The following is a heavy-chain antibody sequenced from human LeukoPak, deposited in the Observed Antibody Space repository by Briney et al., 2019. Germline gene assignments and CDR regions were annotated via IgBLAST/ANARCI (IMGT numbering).Heavy chain of an antibody. Sequence: HPGGSLRLSCAASGFTFTTYAMTWVRQALGKGLEWVSAISNSGGNTYYADSVKGRFTISRDNSKNTLYLQMNSLRAEDTAVYYCARSPNYDFWSGYFAFDYWGQGTLVTVSS. V-gene: IGHV3-23*01. CDR3: ARSPNYDFWSGYFAFDY. CDR2: ISNSGGNT. CDR1: GFTFTTYA. J-gene: IGHJ4*02. D-gene: IGHD3-3*01.